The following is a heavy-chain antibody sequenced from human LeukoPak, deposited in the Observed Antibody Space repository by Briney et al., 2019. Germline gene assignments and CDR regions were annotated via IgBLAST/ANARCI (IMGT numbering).Heavy chain of an antibody. CDR2: ISWNSGSI. CDR1: GFTFDDYA. D-gene: IGHD2-8*01. V-gene: IGHV3-9*01. CDR3: AKARALMVTPDY. J-gene: IGHJ4*02. Sequence: PGGSLRLSCAASGFTFDDYAMHWVRQAPGKGLEWVSGISWNSGSIGYADSVKGRFTISRDNAKNSLYLQMNSLRAEDTALYYCAKARALMVTPDYWGQGTLVTVSS.